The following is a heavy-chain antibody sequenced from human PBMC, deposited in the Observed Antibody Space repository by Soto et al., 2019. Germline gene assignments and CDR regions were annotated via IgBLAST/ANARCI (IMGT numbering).Heavy chain of an antibody. CDR2: INPNSGGT. CDR3: ARGKGAVKPPYYSSGMDV. CDR1: GYTFTGYY. V-gene: IGHV1-2*04. D-gene: IGHD4-17*01. Sequence: ASVKVSCKASGYTFTGYYMHWVRQAPGQGLEWMGWINPNSGGTNYAQKFQGWVTMTRDTSISTAYMELSRLRSDDTAVYYCARGKGAVKPPYYSSGMDVWGKGTTVTASS. J-gene: IGHJ6*04.